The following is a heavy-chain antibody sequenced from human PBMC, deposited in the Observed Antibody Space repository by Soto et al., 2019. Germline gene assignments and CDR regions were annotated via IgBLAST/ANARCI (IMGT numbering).Heavy chain of an antibody. CDR3: AQETGDYGDYDAFDI. Sequence: EVQLLESGGGLVQPGGSLRLSCAASGFTFSSYAMSWVRQAPGKGLEWVSAISGSGGSTYYADAVKGRFTIARDNSQNTLYLQMNSLRAEDTAVYYCAQETGDYGDYDAFDIWGQGTMVTVSS. CDR2: ISGSGGST. CDR1: GFTFSSYA. D-gene: IGHD4-17*01. J-gene: IGHJ3*02. V-gene: IGHV3-23*01.